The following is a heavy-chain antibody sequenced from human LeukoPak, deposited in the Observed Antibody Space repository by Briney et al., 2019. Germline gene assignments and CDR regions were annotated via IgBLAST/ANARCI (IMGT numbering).Heavy chain of an antibody. Sequence: GSLRLSCAASGFTFSSYAMNWVRQPPGKGLEWIGEIYHSGSTNYNPSLKSRVTISVDKSKNQFSLKLSSVTAADTAVYYCARSDGDAGYYFDYWGQGTLVTVSS. CDR2: IYHSGST. D-gene: IGHD4-17*01. CDR1: GFTFSSYAM. CDR3: ARSDGDAGYYFDY. J-gene: IGHJ4*02. V-gene: IGHV4-4*02.